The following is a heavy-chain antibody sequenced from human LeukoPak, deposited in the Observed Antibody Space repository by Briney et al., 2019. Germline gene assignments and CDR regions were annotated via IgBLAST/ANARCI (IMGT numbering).Heavy chain of an antibody. CDR3: ARQSTVTKGVGYYYYYMDV. Sequence: PSETLSLTCTVSGGSISSYYWSWIRQPAGKGLEWIGRIYTSGSTNYNPPLKSRVTMSVDTSKNQFSLKLSSVTAADTAVYYCARQSTVTKGVGYYYYYMDVWGKGTTVTVSS. CDR2: IYTSGST. CDR1: GGSISSYY. D-gene: IGHD4-17*01. V-gene: IGHV4-4*07. J-gene: IGHJ6*03.